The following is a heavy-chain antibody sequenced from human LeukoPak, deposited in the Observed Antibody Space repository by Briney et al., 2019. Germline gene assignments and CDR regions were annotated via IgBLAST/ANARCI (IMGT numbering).Heavy chain of an antibody. Sequence: PGGSLRLSCAASGFTFSSYAMSWVRQAPGKGLEWVSALSGSGGSTYYADSVKGRFTISRDNSKNTLYLQMNSLRAEDTAVYYCAKALGSFSGSSDYWGQGTLVTVSS. CDR3: AKALGSFSGSSDY. CDR2: LSGSGGST. D-gene: IGHD1-26*01. V-gene: IGHV3-23*01. CDR1: GFTFSSYA. J-gene: IGHJ4*02.